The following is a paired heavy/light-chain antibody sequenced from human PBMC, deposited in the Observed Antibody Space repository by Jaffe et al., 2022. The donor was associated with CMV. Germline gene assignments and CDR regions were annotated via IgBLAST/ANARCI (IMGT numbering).Heavy chain of an antibody. CDR2: INSDGSNT. D-gene: IGHD2-8*01. Sequence: EVRLVESGGGSVQSGGSLRLSCAASGFSFNTYWMHWVRQAPGKGLVWVSHINSDGSNTSYAESVKGRFTISRDNVRKTLYLQMNSLTVDDTAVYYCARPGLYCTNVSCLADWFDPWGQGTQVIVSS. CDR1: GFSFNTYW. CDR3: ARPGLYCTNVSCLADWFDP. J-gene: IGHJ5*02. V-gene: IGHV3-74*01.
Light chain of an antibody. Sequence: SYELSQPPSVSLALGQTARITCGGTDIGKRNVHWYQEKPGQAPVLVMYRDNNRPYGVPERFSGSNSGDTATLTISEAQAGDEADYYCHVWDSTTVAFGGGTKLTVL. CDR2: RDN. V-gene: IGLV3-9*01. CDR3: HVWDSTTVA. J-gene: IGLJ2*01. CDR1: DIGKRN.